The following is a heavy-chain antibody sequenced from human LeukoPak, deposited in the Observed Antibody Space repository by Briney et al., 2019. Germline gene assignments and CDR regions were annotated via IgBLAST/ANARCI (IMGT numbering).Heavy chain of an antibody. CDR2: ISGSGGST. D-gene: IGHD2-2*01. CDR3: AKQSSSYQLLEDFDY. Sequence: KAGGSLRLSCAASGFTFSSYGMHWVRQAPGKGLEWVSAISGSGGSTYYADSVKGRFTISRDNSKNTLYLQMNSLRAEDTAVYYCAKQSSSYQLLEDFDYWGQGTLVTVSS. V-gene: IGHV3-23*01. CDR1: GFTFSSYG. J-gene: IGHJ4*02.